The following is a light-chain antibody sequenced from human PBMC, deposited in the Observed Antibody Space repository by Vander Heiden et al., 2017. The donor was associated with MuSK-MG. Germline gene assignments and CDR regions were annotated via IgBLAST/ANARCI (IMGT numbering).Light chain of an antibody. Sequence: DIQMTQSPSPLSASVGDRVTITCQASQDISNYLNWYQQKPGKAPKLLIYDASNLETRVPSRLSRSASATDFTFTISSLHPEDIATYYCQQDDNLPLLFGQGTKLEIK. CDR3: QQDDNLPLL. CDR2: DAS. CDR1: QDISNY. V-gene: IGKV1-33*01. J-gene: IGKJ2*01.